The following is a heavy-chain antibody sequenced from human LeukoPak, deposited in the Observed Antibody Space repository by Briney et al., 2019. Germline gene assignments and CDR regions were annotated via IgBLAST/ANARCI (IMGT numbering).Heavy chain of an antibody. D-gene: IGHD1-1*01. J-gene: IGHJ3*02. CDR2: IRRKANGGTT. CDR3: TRDSRHLDRAFDI. Sequence: PGGSLRLSCAASGFTFSDYNMNWVRQAPGKGLEWVGFIRRKANGGTTEYAASVKGRFTISRDDSKSIAYLQMNSLKTEDTAVYYCTRDSRHLDRAFDIWGQGTMVTVSS. V-gene: IGHV3-49*04. CDR1: GFTFSDYN.